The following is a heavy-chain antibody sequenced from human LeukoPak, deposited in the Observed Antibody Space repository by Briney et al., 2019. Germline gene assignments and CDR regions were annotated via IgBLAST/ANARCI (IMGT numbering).Heavy chain of an antibody. V-gene: IGHV3-53*01. J-gene: IGHJ5*01. CDR2: ILSNGKE. D-gene: IGHD2-15*01. CDR1: GFSVDSNY. Sequence: GGSLRLSCLASGFSVDSNYMSWVRQAPGKGLEWVSVILSNGKEYYAESAKGRFTISRDISKNSLDLEMNRLRGDDTAVYYCARESPTSGIDSWGQGTLVIVSS. CDR3: ARESPTSGIDS.